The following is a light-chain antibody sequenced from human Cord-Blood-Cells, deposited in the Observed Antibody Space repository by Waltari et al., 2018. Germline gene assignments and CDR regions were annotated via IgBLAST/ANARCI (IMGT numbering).Light chain of an antibody. V-gene: IGLV2-14*01. CDR2: DVS. J-gene: IGLJ2*01. CDR3: ISYTSSSTLVV. Sequence: QSALTQPASVSGSPGQSITISCTGTSSDVGGYNYVSWYQQHPGKAPKLMIYDVSNRPSGVSERFSGAKSGNTASLTISGLQAEDEADYYCISYTSSSTLVVFGGGTKLTVL. CDR1: SSDVGGYNY.